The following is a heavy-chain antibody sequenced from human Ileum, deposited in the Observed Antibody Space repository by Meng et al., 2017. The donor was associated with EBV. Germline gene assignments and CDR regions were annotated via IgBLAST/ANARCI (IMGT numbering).Heavy chain of an antibody. J-gene: IGHJ4*02. Sequence: QVQPQEAGPGLLKPSETPSLTCAVSGGSISRSDWWSWVRQPPGKGLEWIGETSHSGSTNYSPSLKSRVTISLDKSKNQLSLKLNSVTAADTAVYYCASSDYYRSDYWGQGTLVTVSS. CDR1: GGSISRSDW. D-gene: IGHD3-22*01. CDR2: TSHSGST. CDR3: ASSDYYRSDY. V-gene: IGHV4-4*02.